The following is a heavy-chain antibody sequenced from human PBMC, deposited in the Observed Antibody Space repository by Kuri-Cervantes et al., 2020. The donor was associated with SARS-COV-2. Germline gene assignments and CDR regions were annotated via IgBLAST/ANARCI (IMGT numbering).Heavy chain of an antibody. J-gene: IGHJ3*02. CDR3: ARGSQLLSATDAFDI. CDR1: GYTFTNYY. D-gene: IGHD2-21*01. CDR2: INPSGGST. Sequence: ASVKVSCKASGYTFTNYYMHWVRQAPGQGLEWVGIINPSGGSTSSAQKFQGRVTMTTDTSTSTAYMELSRLRSDDTAVYYCARGSQLLSATDAFDIWGQGTMVTVSS. V-gene: IGHV1-46*01.